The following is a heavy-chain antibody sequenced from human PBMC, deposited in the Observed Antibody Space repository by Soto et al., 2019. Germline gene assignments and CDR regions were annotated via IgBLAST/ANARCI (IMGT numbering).Heavy chain of an antibody. Sequence: EVQLVESGGGLVKPGGSLRLSGTASGLIFSNYGMNWVRQAAGKRPEWVSSISSGGEYIDYADSVKGRLTISRDNDNNILYLHLTSLGVEDTAVYYCATDGAAGAVMGVWGQGTTVTVSS. CDR2: ISSGGEYI. D-gene: IGHD6-13*01. CDR1: GLIFSNYG. V-gene: IGHV3-21*06. J-gene: IGHJ6*02. CDR3: ATDGAAGAVMGV.